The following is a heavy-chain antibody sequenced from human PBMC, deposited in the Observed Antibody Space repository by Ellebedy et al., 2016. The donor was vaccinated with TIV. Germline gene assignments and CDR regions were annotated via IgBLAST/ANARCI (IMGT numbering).Heavy chain of an antibody. V-gene: IGHV3-33*01. CDR2: IWSDGSSK. Sequence: GESLKISCAASGFPFSTYVMHWVRQAPGKGLEWAAVIWSDGSSKYYADSVKGRFTISGDSSKNTVYLQMTSLRADDTAVHYCARGGYCSSTSCAPADAFDVWGPGTEVTISS. D-gene: IGHD2-2*01. CDR3: ARGGYCSSTSCAPADAFDV. J-gene: IGHJ3*01. CDR1: GFPFSTYV.